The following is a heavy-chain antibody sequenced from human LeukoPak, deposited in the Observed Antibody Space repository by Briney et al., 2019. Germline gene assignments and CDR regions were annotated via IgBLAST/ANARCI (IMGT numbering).Heavy chain of an antibody. D-gene: IGHD2-15*01. J-gene: IGHJ3*02. CDR2: MNPNSGNT. CDR1: GYTFTSYD. CDR3: ATDSPKVVVAATLNAFDI. V-gene: IGHV1-8*02. Sequence: ASVKVSCKASGYTFTSYDINWVRQATGQGLEWMGWMNPNSGNTGYAQKFQGRVTMTEDTSTDTAYMELSSLRSEDTAVYYCATDSPKVVVAATLNAFDIWGQGTMVTVSS.